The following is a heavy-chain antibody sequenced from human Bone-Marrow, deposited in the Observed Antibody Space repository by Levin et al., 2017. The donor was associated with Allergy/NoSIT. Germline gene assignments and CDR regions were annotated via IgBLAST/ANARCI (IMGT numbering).Heavy chain of an antibody. V-gene: IGHV3-23*01. D-gene: IGHD6-19*01. J-gene: IGHJ4*02. CDR2: ISGRGDGT. CDR3: AAGRSTSNRAVAVHLDF. CDR1: ADPFNKYV. Sequence: PTGGSLRLSCAVSADPFNKYVMTWVRQAPGKGLVWVSTISGRGDGTYFADSVRGRFSISRDNSKNMVYLQLNSLRVEDTAVYYCAAGRSTSNRAVAVHLDFWGQGVLVTVSS.